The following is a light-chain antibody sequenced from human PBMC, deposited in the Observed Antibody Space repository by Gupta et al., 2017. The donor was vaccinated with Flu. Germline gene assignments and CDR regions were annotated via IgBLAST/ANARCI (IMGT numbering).Light chain of an antibody. Sequence: VTPGEPASISCRSSQSLVHSNGYKYLDWYLQKPGQSPQFLIHLGSNRASGVTDRFSGSGSGTDFTLKISRVEAEDVGVYYCMQALQSPYTFGQGTKLEIK. CDR1: QSLVHSNGYKY. CDR2: LGS. CDR3: MQALQSPYT. J-gene: IGKJ2*01. V-gene: IGKV2-28*01.